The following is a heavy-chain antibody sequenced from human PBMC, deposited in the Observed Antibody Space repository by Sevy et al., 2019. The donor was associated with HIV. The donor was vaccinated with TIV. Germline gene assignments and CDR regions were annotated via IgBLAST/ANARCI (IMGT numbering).Heavy chain of an antibody. V-gene: IGHV3-49*03. Sequence: GGSLRLSCTASGFTFGDYAMSWFRQAPGKGLEWVGFIRSKAYGGTTEYAASVKGRFTISRDDSKSIAYLQMNNLKTEDTAVYYCTRPARRNYYYYGMDVWGQGTTVTVSS. J-gene: IGHJ6*02. D-gene: IGHD6-6*01. CDR3: TRPARRNYYYYGMDV. CDR1: GFTFGDYA. CDR2: IRSKAYGGTT.